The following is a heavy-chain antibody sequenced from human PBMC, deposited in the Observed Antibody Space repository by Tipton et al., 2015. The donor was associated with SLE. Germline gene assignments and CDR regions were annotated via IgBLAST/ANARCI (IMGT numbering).Heavy chain of an antibody. D-gene: IGHD4/OR15-4a*01. CDR1: GFTFDDYA. V-gene: IGHV3-9*03. Sequence: SLRLSCAASGFTFDDYAMHWVRQVPGKGLEWASGISWNSGSRGYADSVRGRFTISRDNAKNSLHLQMNSLRAEDMAFYYCVKGGLTESDYFDYWGQGTLVTVSS. CDR2: ISWNSGSR. J-gene: IGHJ4*02. CDR3: VKGGLTESDYFDY.